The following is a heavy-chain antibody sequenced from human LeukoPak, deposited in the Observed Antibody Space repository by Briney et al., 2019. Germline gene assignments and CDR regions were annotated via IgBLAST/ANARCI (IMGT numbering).Heavy chain of an antibody. CDR1: GYTFTGYY. CDR2: INPNSGGT. V-gene: IGHV1-2*02. Sequence: ASVKVSCKASGYTFTGYYMHWVGQAPGQGLEWMGWINPNSGGTNHAQKFQGRVTRTRDTSISTAYMELSRLRSDDTAVYYCARDAAYCGGDCYSDYWGQGTLVTVSS. J-gene: IGHJ4*02. CDR3: ARDAAYCGGDCYSDY. D-gene: IGHD2-21*02.